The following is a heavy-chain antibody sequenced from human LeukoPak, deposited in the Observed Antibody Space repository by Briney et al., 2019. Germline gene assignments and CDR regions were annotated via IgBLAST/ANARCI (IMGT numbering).Heavy chain of an antibody. CDR1: GFTFSSYA. CDR2: ISGSGGST. Sequence: TGGSLRLSCAASGFTFSSYAMSWVRQAPGKGLEWVSAISGSGGSTYYADSVKGRFTISRDNSKNTLYLQMNSLRAEDTAAYYCAKDRLAAALNWFDPWGQGTLVTVSS. J-gene: IGHJ5*02. V-gene: IGHV3-23*01. CDR3: AKDRLAAALNWFDP. D-gene: IGHD6-13*01.